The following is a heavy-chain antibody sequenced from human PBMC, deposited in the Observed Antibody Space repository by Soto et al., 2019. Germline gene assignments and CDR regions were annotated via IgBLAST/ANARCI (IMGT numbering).Heavy chain of an antibody. J-gene: IGHJ4*02. D-gene: IGHD3-3*01. Sequence: ASVKVSCKASGYIFTSYGISWVRQAPGQGLEWMGWISAYNGNTNYAQKLQGRVTMTTDTSTSTAYMELRSLRSDDTAVYYCARVRHYDFRSGYWTFDYWGQGTLVTVSS. V-gene: IGHV1-18*01. CDR3: ARVRHYDFRSGYWTFDY. CDR1: GYIFTSYG. CDR2: ISAYNGNT.